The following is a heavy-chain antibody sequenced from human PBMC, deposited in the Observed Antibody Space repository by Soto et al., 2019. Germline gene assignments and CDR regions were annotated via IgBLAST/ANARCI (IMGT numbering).Heavy chain of an antibody. D-gene: IGHD6-13*01. J-gene: IGHJ5*02. V-gene: IGHV5-51*01. CDR1: GYSFTSYW. CDR2: LYPGDSDT. CDR3: ARHGIAAAGTGRFDP. Sequence: GESLKISCKGSGYSFTSYWIGWVRQMHVHGLEWMGILYPGDSDTRYSPSFQGQVTISADKSISTAYLQWSSLKAADTAIYYCARHGIAAAGTGRFDPWGQGTLVTASS.